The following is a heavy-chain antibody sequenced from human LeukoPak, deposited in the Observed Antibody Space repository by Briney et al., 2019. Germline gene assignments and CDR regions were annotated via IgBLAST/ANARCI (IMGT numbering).Heavy chain of an antibody. D-gene: IGHD6-13*01. V-gene: IGHV1-2*02. Sequence: ASVTVSFTASGYTFTGYYMHWVRQAPGQGLEWMGWINPNSGGTNYAQKFQGRVTMTRDTSISTAYMELSRLRSDDTAVYYCASRGLVWAAAGSDYFDYWGQGTLVTVSS. CDR2: INPNSGGT. J-gene: IGHJ4*02. CDR1: GYTFTGYY. CDR3: ASRGLVWAAAGSDYFDY.